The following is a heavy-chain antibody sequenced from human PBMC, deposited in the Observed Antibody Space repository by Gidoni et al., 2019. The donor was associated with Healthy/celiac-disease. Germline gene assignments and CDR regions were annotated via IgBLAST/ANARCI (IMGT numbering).Heavy chain of an antibody. CDR1: GGSISSYY. J-gene: IGHJ4*02. D-gene: IGHD3-16*01. CDR3: AQTPGYVGIFFDY. Sequence: QVQLQESGPGLVKPSETLSLTCTVSGGSISSYYWSWIRQPPGKGLEWIGYIYYSGSTNYNPSLKSRSTISVDTSKNQFSRKLSPVTPPDTAVYSCAQTPGYVGIFFDYWGQGTLVPVSS. CDR2: IYYSGST. V-gene: IGHV4-59*01.